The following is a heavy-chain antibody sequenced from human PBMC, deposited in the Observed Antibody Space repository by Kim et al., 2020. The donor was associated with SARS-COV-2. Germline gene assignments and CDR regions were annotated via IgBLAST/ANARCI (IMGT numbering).Heavy chain of an antibody. J-gene: IGHJ4*02. Sequence: GGSLRLSCAASGFTFSDYCMHWVRQAPGKGLEWVAVASYDGKNEYYTDSVKGRFTISRDNSRNTLYLEMNSLRPDDTAVYYCAKDLRFKDAYNYGCLDSWGQGTPITVSS. CDR3: AKDLRFKDAYNYGCLDS. CDR1: GFTFSDYC. D-gene: IGHD1-1*01. CDR2: ASYDGKNE. V-gene: IGHV3-30*18.